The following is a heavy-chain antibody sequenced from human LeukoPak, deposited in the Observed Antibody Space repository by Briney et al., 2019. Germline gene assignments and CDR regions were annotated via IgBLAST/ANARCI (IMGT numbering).Heavy chain of an antibody. CDR2: INHSGST. Sequence: SETLSLTCAVYGRSFSGYYWSWIRQPPGKGLEWLGEINHSGSTNYNPSLKSRVTISVDTSKNQFSLKLSSVAAAETAVYYCAGGPSRAPFDYWGQGTLVTVSS. V-gene: IGHV4-34*01. CDR3: AGGPSRAPFDY. CDR1: GRSFSGYY. J-gene: IGHJ4*02.